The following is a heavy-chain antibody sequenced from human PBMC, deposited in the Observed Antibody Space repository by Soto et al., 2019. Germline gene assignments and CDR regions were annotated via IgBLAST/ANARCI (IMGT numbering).Heavy chain of an antibody. CDR3: AKDNSGYSYGYDPLDY. V-gene: IGHV3-23*01. CDR2: ISGNGGST. CDR1: GFTFSSYA. J-gene: IGHJ4*02. D-gene: IGHD5-18*01. Sequence: PGGSLRLSCAASGFTFSSYAMSWVRQAPGKGLEWVSAISGNGGSTYYADTVKGRFTISRDNSKNTLYLQMNSLRAENTAVYYCAKDNSGYSYGYDPLDYWGQGTLVTVSS.